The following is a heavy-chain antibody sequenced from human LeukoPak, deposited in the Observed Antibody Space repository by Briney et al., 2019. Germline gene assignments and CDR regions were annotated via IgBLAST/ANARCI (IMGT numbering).Heavy chain of an antibody. D-gene: IGHD2/OR15-2a*01. CDR3: AKTPRPREYFDWFDY. V-gene: IGHV3-30*02. CDR2: IRYDGSNK. Sequence: PGGSLRLSCAASGFTFSSYGMHWVRQAPGKGLEWVAFIRYDGSNKYYADSVEGRFTISRDNSKNTLYLQMNSLRAEDTAVYYCAKTPRPREYFDWFDYWGQGTLVTVSS. CDR1: GFTFSSYG. J-gene: IGHJ5*01.